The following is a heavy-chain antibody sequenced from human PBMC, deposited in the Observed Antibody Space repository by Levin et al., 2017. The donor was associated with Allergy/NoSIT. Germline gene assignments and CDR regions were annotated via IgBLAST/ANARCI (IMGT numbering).Heavy chain of an antibody. CDR2: IGGNGGTI. D-gene: IGHD2-15*01. CDR3: AKDRGGGYCSGGSCSFDC. CDR1: GFTFRTYA. V-gene: IGHV3-23*01. J-gene: IGHJ4*02. Sequence: GESLKISCAASGFTFRTYAMSWVRQAPGKGLEWVSAIGGNGGTIYYTDSVKGRFTISRDNSKNTLHLQINSLRAEDTAVYYCAKDRGGGYCSGGSCSFDCWGQGTRVTVSS.